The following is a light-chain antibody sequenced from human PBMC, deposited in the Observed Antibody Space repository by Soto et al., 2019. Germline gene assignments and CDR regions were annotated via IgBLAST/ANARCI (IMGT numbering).Light chain of an antibody. CDR3: QQYGSSPWT. CDR2: DAT. CDR1: QSVRSSY. J-gene: IGKJ1*01. Sequence: EIVLTQSPGTLSLSPGERATLSCRASQSVRSSYLAWYQQNPGQPPRLLIYDATSRATGIPDRFSGSGSGTDFTLTISRLEPEDFAVYYCQQYGSSPWTFGQGTKVEIK. V-gene: IGKV3-20*01.